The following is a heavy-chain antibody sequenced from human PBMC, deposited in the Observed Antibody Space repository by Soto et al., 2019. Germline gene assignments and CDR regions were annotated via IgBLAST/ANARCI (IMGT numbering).Heavy chain of an antibody. CDR3: ARDRSSSTHYYYYMDV. CDR2: IIPILGIA. V-gene: IGHV1-69*04. Sequence: SVKVSCKASGGIFSSYTISWVRQAPGQGLEWMGRIIPILGIANYAQKFQGRVTITADKSTSTAYMELSSLRSEDTAVYYCARDRSSSTHYYYYMDVWGKGTTVTVSS. J-gene: IGHJ6*03. D-gene: IGHD6-13*01. CDR1: GGIFSSYT.